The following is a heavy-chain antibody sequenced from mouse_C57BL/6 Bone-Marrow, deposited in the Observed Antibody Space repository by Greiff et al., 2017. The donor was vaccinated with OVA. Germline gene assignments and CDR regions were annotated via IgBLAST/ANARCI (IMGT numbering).Heavy chain of an antibody. CDR3: ARGDHYCGSSPWFAY. J-gene: IGHJ3*01. CDR2: IYPRSGNT. D-gene: IGHD1-1*01. Sequence: QVQLQQSGAELARPGASVKLSCKASGYTFTSYGISWVKQRTGQGLEWIGEIYPRSGNTYYNEKFKGKATLTADKSSSTAYMELRSLTSEDSAVYFCARGDHYCGSSPWFAYWGQGTLVTVSA. V-gene: IGHV1-81*01. CDR1: GYTFTSYG.